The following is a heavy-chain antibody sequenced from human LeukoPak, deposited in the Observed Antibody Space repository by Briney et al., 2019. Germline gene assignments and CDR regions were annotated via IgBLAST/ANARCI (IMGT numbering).Heavy chain of an antibody. V-gene: IGHV1-8*01. CDR2: MNPNSGNT. CDR3: ALLTGEYYYYYGMDV. Sequence: ASVKVSCKASGYTFTSHDINWVRQATGQGLEWMGWMNPNSGNTGYAQKFQGRVTMTRNASISTAYMELSSLRSEDTAVYYCALLTGEYYYYYGMDVWGQGTTVTVPS. CDR1: GYTFTSHD. D-gene: IGHD1-26*01. J-gene: IGHJ6*02.